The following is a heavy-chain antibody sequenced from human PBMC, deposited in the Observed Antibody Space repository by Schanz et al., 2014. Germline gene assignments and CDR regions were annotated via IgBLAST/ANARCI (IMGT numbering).Heavy chain of an antibody. J-gene: IGHJ4*02. D-gene: IGHD5-18*01. CDR3: ARGGADSAMAHEY. Sequence: EVQLVESGGKLIQPGGSLRLSCEASGFTFSRYWMHWVRQAPGKVLEWVSRLNFDETYTSYADSVKGRFTISRDNAKNTVYLQMTSLRVEDTAVYYCARGGADSAMAHEYWGRGTLVTVSS. CDR2: LNFDETYT. CDR1: GFTFSRYW. V-gene: IGHV3-74*01.